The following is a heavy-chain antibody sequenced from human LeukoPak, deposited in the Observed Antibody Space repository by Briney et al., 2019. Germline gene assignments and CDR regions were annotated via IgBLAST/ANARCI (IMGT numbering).Heavy chain of an antibody. D-gene: IGHD3-22*01. Sequence: GASVKVSCKASGYTFTGYYMHWVRQAPGQGLEWMGWINPNSGATNYAQKSQGRVTVTRDTSISTAYMELRSLRSDDTAVYYCARASYYDSSGYYVSHPFDYWGQGTLVTVSS. CDR3: ARASYYDSSGYYVSHPFDY. CDR1: GYTFTGYY. J-gene: IGHJ4*02. V-gene: IGHV1-2*02. CDR2: INPNSGAT.